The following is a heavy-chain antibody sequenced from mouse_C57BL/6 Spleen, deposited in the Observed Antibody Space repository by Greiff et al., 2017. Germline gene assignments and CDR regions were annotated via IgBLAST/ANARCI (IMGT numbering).Heavy chain of an antibody. CDR2: IYPGAGDT. Sequence: QVQLKQSGPELVKPGASVTISCKASGYAFSSSWMNWVKQKPGKGLEWIGRIYPGAGDTNYNGKFKGKATLTADKSSSTAYMQLSSLTSEDSAVYFCAREHYYGSDWYFDVWGTGTTVTVSS. J-gene: IGHJ1*03. CDR3: AREHYYGSDWYFDV. V-gene: IGHV1-82*01. D-gene: IGHD1-1*01. CDR1: GYAFSSSW.